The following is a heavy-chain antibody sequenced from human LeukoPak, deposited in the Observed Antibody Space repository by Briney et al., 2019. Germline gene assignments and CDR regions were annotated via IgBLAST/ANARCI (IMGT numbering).Heavy chain of an antibody. Sequence: ASVKVSCKASGYSFTGYYMHWVRQAPGQGLEWMGWINPNSGDTKYAQKFQGRVTMTRDTSTSTVYMELSSLRSEDTAVYYCARVSPMVRGGGGFDPWGQGTLVTVSS. CDR2: INPNSGDT. CDR1: GYSFTGYY. CDR3: ARVSPMVRGGGGFDP. J-gene: IGHJ5*02. V-gene: IGHV1-2*02. D-gene: IGHD3-10*01.